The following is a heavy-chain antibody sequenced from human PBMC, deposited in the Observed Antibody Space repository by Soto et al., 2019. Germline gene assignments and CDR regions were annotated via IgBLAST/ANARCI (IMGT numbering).Heavy chain of an antibody. D-gene: IGHD3-9*01. CDR2: IYYNGNT. CDR3: ARVRTGYFDY. Sequence: PSETLSLTCTLSGGSINDHYCIFIRHPPGKGLEWIGYIYYNGNTNYNPSLESRVTISVDRSRNQFSLRLTSLTAADTAVYYCARVRTGYFDYWGRGALVTVSS. CDR1: GGSINDHY. J-gene: IGHJ4*02. V-gene: IGHV4-59*11.